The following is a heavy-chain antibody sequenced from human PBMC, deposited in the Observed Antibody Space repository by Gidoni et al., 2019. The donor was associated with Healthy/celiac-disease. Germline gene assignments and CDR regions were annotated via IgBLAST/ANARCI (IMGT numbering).Heavy chain of an antibody. Sequence: QVQLVQSGAEVKKPGASVKVSCKASGYTFTGYYMHWVRQAPGQGLEWMGRINPNSGGTNYAQKFQGRVTMTRDTSISIAYMELSRLRSDDTAVYYCARGGYSGYDQYYFDYWGQGTLVTVSS. V-gene: IGHV1-2*06. CDR2: INPNSGGT. D-gene: IGHD5-12*01. J-gene: IGHJ4*02. CDR3: ARGGYSGYDQYYFDY. CDR1: GYTFTGYY.